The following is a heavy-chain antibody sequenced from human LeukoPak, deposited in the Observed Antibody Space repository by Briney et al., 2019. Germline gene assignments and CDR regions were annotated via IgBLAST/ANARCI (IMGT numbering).Heavy chain of an antibody. CDR3: ARVGVTTVVTQDYYYYYYMDV. CDR2: IKQDGSEK. Sequence: GWSLRLSCAASGFIFSSYWMSWVRQAPGKGLEWVANIKQDGSEKYYVDSVKGRFTISRDNAKNSLYLQMNSLRAEDTAVYYCARVGVTTVVTQDYYYYYYMDVWGKGTTVTVSS. CDR1: GFIFSSYW. J-gene: IGHJ6*03. D-gene: IGHD4-23*01. V-gene: IGHV3-7*01.